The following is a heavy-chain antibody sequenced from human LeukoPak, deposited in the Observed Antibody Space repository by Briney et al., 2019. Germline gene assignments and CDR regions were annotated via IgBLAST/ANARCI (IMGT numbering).Heavy chain of an antibody. D-gene: IGHD3-10*01. J-gene: IGHJ4*02. CDR1: GFTFSSYW. CDR2: MKQDGSEK. V-gene: IGHV3-7*01. CDR3: ARDGFSGSDDY. Sequence: GGSPRLSCAASGFTFSSYWMSWVRQAPGKGLEWVANMKQDGSEKYYVDSVKGRFTISRDNAKNSLYLQMNSLRAEDTAVYYCARDGFSGSDDYWGQGTLVTVSS.